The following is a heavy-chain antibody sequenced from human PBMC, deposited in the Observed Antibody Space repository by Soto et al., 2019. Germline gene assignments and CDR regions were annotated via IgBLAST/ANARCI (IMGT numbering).Heavy chain of an antibody. V-gene: IGHV3-33*01. Sequence: QVQLVESGGGVVQPGRSLRLSCAASGFTFRDHAMHWVRQAPGKGREWLAIIWNDGSNKFYAGSVQGRFTISRDNSKNTVYLQMNTLSAEDTAVYYCARALSPDVDIYAMDVWGQGTTVTVSS. CDR2: IWNDGSNK. D-gene: IGHD5-12*01. CDR1: GFTFRDHA. J-gene: IGHJ6*02. CDR3: ARALSPDVDIYAMDV.